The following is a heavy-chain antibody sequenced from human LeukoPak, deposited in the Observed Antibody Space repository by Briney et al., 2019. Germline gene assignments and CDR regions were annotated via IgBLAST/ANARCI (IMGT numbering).Heavy chain of an antibody. Sequence: PSETLSLTCTVSGGSISCYYWSWIRQPPGKGLEWIGYIYYSGSTNYNPSLKSRVTISVDTSKNQFSLKLSSVTAADTAVYYCATHSGSYFGDAFDIWGQGTMVTVSS. CDR2: IYYSGST. J-gene: IGHJ3*02. CDR3: ATHSGSYFGDAFDI. CDR1: GGSISCYY. V-gene: IGHV4-59*01. D-gene: IGHD1-26*01.